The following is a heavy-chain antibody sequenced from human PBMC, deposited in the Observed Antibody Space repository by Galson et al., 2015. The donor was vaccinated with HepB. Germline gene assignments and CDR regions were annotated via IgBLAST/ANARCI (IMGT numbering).Heavy chain of an antibody. D-gene: IGHD2-2*01. CDR1: GLTFSSYA. V-gene: IGHV3-30-3*01. CDR2: ISYDGSNK. J-gene: IGHJ3*02. CDR3: AREGPAPAFDI. Sequence: SLRLSCAASGLTFSSYAMHWVRQAPGKGLEWVAVISYDGSNKYYADSVKGRFTISRDNSKNTLYLQMNSLRAEDTAVYYCAREGPAPAFDIWGQGTMVTVSS.